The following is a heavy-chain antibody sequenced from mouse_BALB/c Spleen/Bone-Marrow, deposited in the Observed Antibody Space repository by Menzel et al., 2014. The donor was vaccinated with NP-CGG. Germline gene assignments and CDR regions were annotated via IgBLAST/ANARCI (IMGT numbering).Heavy chain of an antibody. CDR1: GFTFXDYY. V-gene: IGHV7-3*02. Sequence: EVMLMESGGGLVQPGGSLRLSCATSGFTFXDYYMNWVRQPPGKALEWLGFIRNKANGYTTEYSASVKSRFTISRDNSQNILYLQMNTLRVDDSATYYCARDKGRVFFDYWGQGTTLTVSS. J-gene: IGHJ2*01. CDR3: ARDKGRVFFDY. CDR2: IRNKANGYTT.